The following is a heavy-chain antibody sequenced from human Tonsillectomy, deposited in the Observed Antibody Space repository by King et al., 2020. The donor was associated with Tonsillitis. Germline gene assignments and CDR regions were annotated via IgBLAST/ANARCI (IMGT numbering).Heavy chain of an antibody. V-gene: IGHV3-48*01. D-gene: IGHD3-9*01. CDR2: VTRDSGFI. J-gene: IGHJ4*02. Sequence: QLVQSGGGLVQPGGSLRLSCAASGFPFISYSVNCVRQAPGKGREWISYVTRDSGFISYADSVKGRFTISRDNASDALQLQMNSLRAEDTAVYFCARDKDWAFDQWGQGTLVTVSS. CDR1: GFPFISYS. CDR3: ARDKDWAFDQ.